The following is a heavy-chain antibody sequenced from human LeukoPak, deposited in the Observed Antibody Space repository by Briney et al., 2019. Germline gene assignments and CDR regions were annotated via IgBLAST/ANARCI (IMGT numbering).Heavy chain of an antibody. CDR1: GFTFSDHY. V-gene: IGHV3-72*01. CDR3: ATGYCTSTTCYRSRFDN. J-gene: IGHJ4*02. D-gene: IGHD2-2*01. Sequence: GGSLRLSCAASGFTFSDHYMDWVRQAPGKGLEWVGRIRTKTNSYTTIYAASVKGRFTISRDNAKNSLYLQINNLRAEDTAVFYCATGYCTSTTCYRSRFDNWGQGTLVTVSS. CDR2: IRTKTNSYTT.